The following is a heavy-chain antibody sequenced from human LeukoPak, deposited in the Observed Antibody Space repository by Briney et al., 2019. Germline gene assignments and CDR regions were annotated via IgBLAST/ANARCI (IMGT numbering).Heavy chain of an antibody. V-gene: IGHV5-51*01. J-gene: IGHJ3*02. CDR3: ARRVEMATIWAFDI. CDR1: GYSFTSYW. D-gene: IGHD5-24*01. Sequence: GESLQISCKGSGYSFTSYWIGWVRQLPGKGLEWMGIIYPGDSDTRYSPSFQGQVTISADKSISTAYLQWSSLKASDTAMYYCARRVEMATIWAFDIWGQGTMVTVSS. CDR2: IYPGDSDT.